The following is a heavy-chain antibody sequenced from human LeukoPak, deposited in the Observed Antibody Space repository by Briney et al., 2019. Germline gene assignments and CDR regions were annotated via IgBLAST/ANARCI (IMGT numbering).Heavy chain of an antibody. J-gene: IGHJ4*02. V-gene: IGHV4-4*07. CDR1: GGSIASYY. CDR2: IHTSGST. D-gene: IGHD6-6*01. Sequence: SETLSLTCAVSGGSIASYYWSYIRQPAGKGLEWIGRIHTSGSTNYNPSIKSRVTMSVDTSKNQFSLKLSSVTAADTAIYYCAREFSGTSIAARVFDSWGQGTLVTVSS. CDR3: AREFSGTSIAARVFDS.